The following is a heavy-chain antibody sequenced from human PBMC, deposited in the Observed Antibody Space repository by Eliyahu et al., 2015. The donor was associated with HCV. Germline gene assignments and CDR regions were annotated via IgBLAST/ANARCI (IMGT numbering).Heavy chain of an antibody. V-gene: IGHV5-51*01. J-gene: IGHJ4*02. CDR2: IYPGNSDT. Sequence: EVQLVQSGAEVKXPGXSLKISCKGSGYNFSNYWXAWVRQMPGKGLEWMGLIYPGNSDTKYSPSFQGQVTISADKSISTAYLQWSSLKASDTAMYFCARLDYWGQGTLVTVSS. CDR1: GYNFSNYW. CDR3: ARLDY.